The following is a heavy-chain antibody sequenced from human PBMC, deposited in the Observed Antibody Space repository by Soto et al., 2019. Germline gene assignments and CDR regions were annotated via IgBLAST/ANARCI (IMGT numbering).Heavy chain of an antibody. CDR2: IGYDGNNK. D-gene: IGHD2-21*01. V-gene: IGHV3-33*01. CDR1: GFSFTTYG. J-gene: IGHJ3*02. Sequence: QVQLVESGGGWVQPGRSLRLSCEATGFSFTTYGMHWVRQAPGKGLEWVAFIGYDGNNKYYADSVEGRFTISRDNSKNTVYLQMKSLRGDDTAVYYCARGGVTGIVGIFGSPLYIWGQVTVVTVSS. CDR3: ARGGVTGIVGIFGSPLYI.